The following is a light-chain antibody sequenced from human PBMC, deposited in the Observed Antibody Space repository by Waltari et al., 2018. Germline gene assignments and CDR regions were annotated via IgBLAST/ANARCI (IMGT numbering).Light chain of an antibody. CDR2: DAS. CDR3: QQYNQWPLT. J-gene: IGKJ4*01. V-gene: IGKV3-11*01. Sequence: EIVLTQTPATLSLSPGERATLSCRASQSVSSYLAWYQQKPGQAPRLLIYDASNRATGIPARFSGSGSGTDFTLTISSLEPEDFAVYFCQQYNQWPLTFGRGTKVEIK. CDR1: QSVSSY.